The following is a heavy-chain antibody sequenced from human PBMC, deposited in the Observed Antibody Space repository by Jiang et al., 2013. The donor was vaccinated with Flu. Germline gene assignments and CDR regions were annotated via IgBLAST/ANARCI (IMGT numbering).Heavy chain of an antibody. J-gene: IGHJ4*02. D-gene: IGHD5-18*01. V-gene: IGHV4-31*02. Sequence: LKSRVTISVDTSKNQFSLKLSSVTAADTAVYYCARVGYSYGHGDYWGQGTLVTVSS. CDR3: ARVGYSYGHGDY.